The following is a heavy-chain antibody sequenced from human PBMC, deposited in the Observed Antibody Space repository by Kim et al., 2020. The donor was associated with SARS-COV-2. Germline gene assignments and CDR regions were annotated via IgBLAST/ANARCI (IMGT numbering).Heavy chain of an antibody. CDR3: ARFFRVHHAYNWFDP. V-gene: IGHV4-39*01. CDR2: IYYSGST. CDR1: GGSISSSSYY. J-gene: IGHJ5*02. Sequence: SETLSLTCTVSGGSISSSSYYWGWIRQPPGKGLEWIGSIYYSGSTYYNPSLKSRVTISVDTSKNQFSLKLSSVTAADTAVYYCARFFRVHHAYNWFDPWGQGTLVTVSS. D-gene: IGHD1-1*01.